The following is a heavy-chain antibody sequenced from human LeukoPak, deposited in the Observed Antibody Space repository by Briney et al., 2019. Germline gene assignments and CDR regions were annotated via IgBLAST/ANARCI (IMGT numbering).Heavy chain of an antibody. D-gene: IGHD3-22*01. CDR1: GFTFSSYS. V-gene: IGHV3-48*02. Sequence: PGGSLRLSCAASGFTFSSYSMNWVRQAPGKGLEWVSYISSSSSTLYYADSVKGRFTISRDNAKNSLYLQMNSLRDEDTAVYYCARGGSSGYLSPPDCWGQGTLVTVSS. CDR3: ARGGSSGYLSPPDC. J-gene: IGHJ4*02. CDR2: ISSSSSTL.